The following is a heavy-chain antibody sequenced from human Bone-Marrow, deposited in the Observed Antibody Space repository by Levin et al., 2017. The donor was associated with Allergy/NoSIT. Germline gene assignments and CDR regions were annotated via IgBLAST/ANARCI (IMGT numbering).Heavy chain of an antibody. Sequence: GGSLRLSCAASGFTLKTYGLSWVRQAPGKGLEWVSAISGSGGTTYYAESVKGRFTISRDNSKNTLYLEMNSLRAEDTAVYYCAKDGGRSTNCHVFCYYYYGLDVWGQGTTVTVSS. J-gene: IGHJ6*02. CDR3: AKDGGRSTNCHVFCYYYYGLDV. CDR1: GFTLKTYG. CDR2: ISGSGGTT. D-gene: IGHD2-2*01. V-gene: IGHV3-23*01.